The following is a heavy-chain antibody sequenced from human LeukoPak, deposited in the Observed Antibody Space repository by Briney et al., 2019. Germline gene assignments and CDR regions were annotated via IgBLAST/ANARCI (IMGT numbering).Heavy chain of an antibody. J-gene: IGHJ4*02. CDR2: ISTSGNT. V-gene: IGHV4-4*07. CDR3: ARVGGSGWPRGKFDY. Sequence: SETLSLTCTVSGASISSYYWTWIRQPAGKGLEWIGRISTSGNTNYNPSLKSRITISLDTSKNQFSLRLNSVTAADTAVYYCARVGGSGWPRGKFDYWGQGTLVTVSS. CDR1: GASISSYY. D-gene: IGHD6-19*01.